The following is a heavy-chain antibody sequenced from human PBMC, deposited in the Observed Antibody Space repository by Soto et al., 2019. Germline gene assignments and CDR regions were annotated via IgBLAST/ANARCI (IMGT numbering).Heavy chain of an antibody. V-gene: IGHV4-31*03. CDR3: AGAVSDFDVRRYRTSYFDQ. D-gene: IGHD3-10*02. CDR1: GASVSTGVYY. Sequence: PSETLSLTCTVSGASVSTGVYYWTWIRPHPGKGLEWIGYIDNSGSTYYNPSLTGRVDISVDTSKNQFSLNLQSVTAADTAFYYCAGAVSDFDVRRYRTSYFDQWGQG. CDR2: IDNSGST. J-gene: IGHJ4*02.